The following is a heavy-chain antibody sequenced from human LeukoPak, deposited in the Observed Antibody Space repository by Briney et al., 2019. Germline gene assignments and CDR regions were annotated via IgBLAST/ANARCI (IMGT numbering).Heavy chain of an antibody. Sequence: GGSLRLSCTASGFTLGDYAMSWVRQAPGKGLEWVGFIRSKAYGGTTEYAASVKGRFTISRDDSKSIAYLQMNSLKTEDTAVYYCTRSGGFPYYYYYMDVWGKGTTVTVSS. CDR3: TRSGGFPYYYYYMDV. CDR1: GFTLGDYA. J-gene: IGHJ6*03. D-gene: IGHD3-16*01. CDR2: IRSKAYGGTT. V-gene: IGHV3-49*04.